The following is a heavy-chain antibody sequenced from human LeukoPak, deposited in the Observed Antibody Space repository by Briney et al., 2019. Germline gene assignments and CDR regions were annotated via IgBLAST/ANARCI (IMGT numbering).Heavy chain of an antibody. CDR1: GFRFSSYA. J-gene: IGHJ4*02. CDR2: ISGSGVST. V-gene: IGHV3-23*01. CDR3: AKDPSRPFDY. Sequence: GGSLRLSCAASGFRFSSYAMSWVRQAPGKGLEWVSAISGSGVSTYYADSVKGRFTVSRDNSKNTLYLQMNSLRAEDTAVYYCAKDPSRPFDYWGQGTLVTVSS.